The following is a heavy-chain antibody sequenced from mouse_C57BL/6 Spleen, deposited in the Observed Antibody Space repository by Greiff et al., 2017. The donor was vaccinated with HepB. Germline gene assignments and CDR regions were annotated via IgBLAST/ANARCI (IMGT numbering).Heavy chain of an antibody. CDR1: GYSITSGYD. CDR3: ARDDTKGWYFDV. V-gene: IGHV3-1*01. CDR2: ISYSGST. Sequence: DVQLQESGPGMVKPSQSLSLTCTVTGYSITSGYDWHWIRHFPGNKLEWMGYISYSGSTNYNPSLKSRISITHDTSKNHFFLKLNSVTTEDTATYYCARDDTKGWYFDVWGTGTTVTVSS. D-gene: IGHD1-1*01. J-gene: IGHJ1*03.